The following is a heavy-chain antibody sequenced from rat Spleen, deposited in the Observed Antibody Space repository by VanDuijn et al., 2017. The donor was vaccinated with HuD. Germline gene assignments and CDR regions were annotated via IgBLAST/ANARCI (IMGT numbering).Heavy chain of an antibody. J-gene: IGHJ3*01. CDR1: GFTFSDYY. CDR3: ARHDGGYWFAY. V-gene: IGHV5-29*01. D-gene: IGHD1-11*01. CDR2: ISYDGSST. Sequence: EVQLVESDGGLVQPGRSLKLSCAASGFTFSDYYMAWVRQAPTKGLEWVATISYDGSSTYYRDSVKGRFTISRDNAKSNLYSQMDSLRSEDTATYYCARHDGGYWFAYWGQGTLVTVSS.